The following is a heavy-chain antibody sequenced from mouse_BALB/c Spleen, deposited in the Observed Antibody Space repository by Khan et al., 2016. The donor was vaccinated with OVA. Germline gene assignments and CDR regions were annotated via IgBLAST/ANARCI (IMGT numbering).Heavy chain of an antibody. Sequence: EVQLQESGPGLVKPSQSLSLTCSVTGYSITSGYYWSWIRQFPGNRLEWTGYISYDGSNNYNPSLKNRISITRETSKNQFFLKLNSVTTEDTAAYYCASKSYGKGAYWGQGTLVTVSA. CDR2: ISYDGSN. V-gene: IGHV3-6*02. D-gene: IGHD2-1*01. CDR1: GYSITSGYY. CDR3: ASKSYGKGAY. J-gene: IGHJ3*01.